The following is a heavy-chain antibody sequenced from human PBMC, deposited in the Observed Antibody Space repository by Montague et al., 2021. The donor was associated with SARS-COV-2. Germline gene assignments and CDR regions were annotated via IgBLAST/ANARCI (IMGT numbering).Heavy chain of an antibody. J-gene: IGHJ6*03. CDR1: GGFVSSGSFY. CDR2: INHSGTT. D-gene: IGHD1-26*01. V-gene: IGHV4-39*07. CDR3: ASGDDNGSGYLDV. Sequence: SETLSLTCTVSGGFVSSGSFYWSWIRQPPGEGLEWIGEINHSGTTYYXXXLKSRVTISVDTSKNQFSLKLNSVTAADAAVCYCASGDDNGSGYLDVWGKGTTVTVSS.